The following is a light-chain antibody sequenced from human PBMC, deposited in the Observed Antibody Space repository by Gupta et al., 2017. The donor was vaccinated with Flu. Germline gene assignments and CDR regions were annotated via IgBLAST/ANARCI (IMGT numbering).Light chain of an antibody. CDR2: DTF. Sequence: QSVVTQEPSLPVSPGGTVTLTCGFSAGPVTSGHWPYWFQQKPGHAPMTRIYDTFNKHSWTPDRFSGALPGGKAALTLSGAQAEDEAEDYCVISCCGGVLFGGGTKLTVL. CDR3: VISCCGGVL. CDR1: AGPVTSGHW. V-gene: IGLV7-46*01. J-gene: IGLJ2*01.